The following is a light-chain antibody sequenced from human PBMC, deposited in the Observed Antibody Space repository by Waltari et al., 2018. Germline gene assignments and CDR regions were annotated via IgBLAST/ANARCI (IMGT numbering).Light chain of an antibody. CDR2: DAS. V-gene: IGKV1-33*01. CDR1: HDIGNY. Sequence: DIQMTQSPSSLSASVGDRLTITCQASHDIGNYLNWDHQKPGKAPKLLIYDASNLESGIPSRFSGGGSGTDFTFNISSLQPEDIETYYCQQYGGHPTFGGGTKVEIK. CDR3: QQYGGHPT. J-gene: IGKJ4*01.